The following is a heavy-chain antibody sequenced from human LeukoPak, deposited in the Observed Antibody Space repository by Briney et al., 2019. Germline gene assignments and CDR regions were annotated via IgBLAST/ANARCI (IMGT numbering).Heavy chain of an antibody. V-gene: IGHV3-21*01. CDR1: GFTLSSYS. CDR3: ASVYGYCSSTSCYTFDY. Sequence: GGSLRLSCAASGFTLSSYSMNWVRQAPGKGLEWVSSISSSSSYIYYADSVKGRFTISRDNAKNSLYLQMNSLRAEDTAVYYCASVYGYCSSTSCYTFDYWGQGTLVTVSS. J-gene: IGHJ4*02. D-gene: IGHD2-2*02. CDR2: ISSSSSYI.